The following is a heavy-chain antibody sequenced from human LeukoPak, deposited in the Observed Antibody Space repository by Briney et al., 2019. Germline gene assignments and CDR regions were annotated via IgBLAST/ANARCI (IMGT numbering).Heavy chain of an antibody. J-gene: IGHJ4*02. CDR1: GFTFSSYA. CDR3: ARDRGSGWHTFDY. Sequence: GGSLRLSCAASGFTFSSYAMSWVRQAPGKGLEWVSAISGSGGSTYYADSVRGRFTISRDNAKNSLYLQMNSLRAEDTAVYYCARDRGSGWHTFDYWGQGTLVTVSS. V-gene: IGHV3-23*01. D-gene: IGHD6-19*01. CDR2: ISGSGGST.